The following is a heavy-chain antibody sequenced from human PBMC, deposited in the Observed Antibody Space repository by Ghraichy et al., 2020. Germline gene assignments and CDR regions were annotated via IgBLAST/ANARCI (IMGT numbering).Heavy chain of an antibody. V-gene: IGHV3-7*03. CDR3: ARDPWGSGSLDY. CDR1: GFTFSSYW. CDR2: IKQDGSEK. Sequence: GESLNISCAASGFTFSSYWMSWVRQAPGKGLEWVANIKQDGSEKYYVESVKGRFTISRDNAKNSLYLQMNSLRAEDTAVYYCARDPWGSGSLDYWGQGTLVTVSS. D-gene: IGHD3-10*01. J-gene: IGHJ4*02.